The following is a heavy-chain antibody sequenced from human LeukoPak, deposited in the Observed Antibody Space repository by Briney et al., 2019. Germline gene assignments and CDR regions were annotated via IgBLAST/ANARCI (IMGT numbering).Heavy chain of an antibody. V-gene: IGHV1-69*13. CDR1: GGTFSSYA. J-gene: IGHJ5*02. Sequence: GASVKVSCKASGGTFSSYAISWVRQAPGQGLEWMGGIIPIFGTANYAQKFQGRVTITADESTSTAYMELSSLRSEDTVVYYCARERIAVAGTGWFDPWGQGTLVTVSS. CDR2: IIPIFGTA. CDR3: ARERIAVAGTGWFDP. D-gene: IGHD6-19*01.